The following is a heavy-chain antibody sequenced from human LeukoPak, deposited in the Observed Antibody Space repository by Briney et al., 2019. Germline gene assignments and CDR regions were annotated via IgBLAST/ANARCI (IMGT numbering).Heavy chain of an antibody. J-gene: IGHJ3*02. D-gene: IGHD2-2*01. Sequence: GGSLKISCKGSGYSFTSYWIGWVRQMPGKGLEWMGIIYPGDSDTRYSPSFQGQVTISADKSISTAYLQWSSLKASDTAMYYCARRAFYCSSTSCRDAFDIWGQGTMVTVSS. CDR2: IYPGDSDT. V-gene: IGHV5-51*01. CDR3: ARRAFYCSSTSCRDAFDI. CDR1: GYSFTSYW.